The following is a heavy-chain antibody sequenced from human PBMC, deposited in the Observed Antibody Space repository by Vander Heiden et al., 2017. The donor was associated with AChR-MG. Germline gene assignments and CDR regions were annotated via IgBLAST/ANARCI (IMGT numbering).Heavy chain of an antibody. Sequence: QVQLVESGGGVVQPGRSMRLFGAAAGLTFGSYGMRWVRQAPGKGLEWVAVISYDGSNKYYADSVKGRFTISRDNSKNTLYQQMNSLRAEDTAVYYCAKVGIVGAFDPWGQGTLVTVSS. V-gene: IGHV3-30*18. CDR3: AKVGIVGAFDP. J-gene: IGHJ5*02. D-gene: IGHD1-26*01. CDR2: ISYDGSNK. CDR1: GLTFGSYG.